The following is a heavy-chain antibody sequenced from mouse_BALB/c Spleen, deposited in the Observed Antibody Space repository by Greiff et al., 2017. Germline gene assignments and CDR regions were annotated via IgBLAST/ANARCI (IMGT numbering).Heavy chain of an antibody. V-gene: IGHV2-9-2*01. CDR1: GFSLTSYD. D-gene: IGHD4-1*01. Sequence: VKLVESGPGLVAPSQSLSITCTVSGFSLTSYDISWIRQPPGKGLEWLGVIWTGGGTNYNSAFMSRLSISKDNSKSQVFLKMNSLQTDDTAIYYCVREGTGTGYFDYWGQGTTLTVSS. CDR3: VREGTGTGYFDY. CDR2: IWTGGGT. J-gene: IGHJ2*01.